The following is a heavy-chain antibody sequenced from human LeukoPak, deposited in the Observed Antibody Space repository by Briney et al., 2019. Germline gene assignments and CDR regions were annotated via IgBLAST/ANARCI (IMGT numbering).Heavy chain of an antibody. V-gene: IGHV3-21*01. D-gene: IGHD6-19*01. J-gene: IGHJ4*02. CDR2: ISSSSSYI. Sequence: GGSLRLSCTAPGFTFSSYALNWVRQAPGKGLEWVSSISSSSSYIYYADSVKGRFTISRDNAKNSLYLQMNSLRAEDTAVYYCAREGSGVAGHFDYWGQGTLVTVSS. CDR1: GFTFSSYA. CDR3: AREGSGVAGHFDY.